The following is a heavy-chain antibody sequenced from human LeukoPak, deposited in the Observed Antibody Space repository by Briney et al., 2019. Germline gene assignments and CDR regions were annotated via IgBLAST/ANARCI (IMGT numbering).Heavy chain of an antibody. CDR2: INSDGSST. V-gene: IGHV3-74*01. CDR1: GFTFGSYW. CDR3: ARAEGQQLVHFDY. Sequence: GGSLRLSCAASGFTFGSYWMHWVRQAPGKGLVWVSRINSDGSSTSYADSVKGRFTISRDNAKNTLYLQMNSLRAEDTAVYYCARAEGQQLVHFDYWGQGTLVTVSS. J-gene: IGHJ4*02. D-gene: IGHD6-13*01.